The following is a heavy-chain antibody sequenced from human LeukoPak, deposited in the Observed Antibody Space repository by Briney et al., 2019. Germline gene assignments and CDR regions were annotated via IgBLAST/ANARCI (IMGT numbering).Heavy chain of an antibody. J-gene: IGHJ5*02. Sequence: SETLSLTCTVSGGSISNYYWSWIRQPPGKGLEWIGYIYYSGSTNYNPSLKSRVTISVDTSKNQFPLKLSSVAVADTAVYYCARVNTGNWFDPWGQGTLDTVSS. D-gene: IGHD7-27*01. CDR3: ARVNTGNWFDP. V-gene: IGHV4-59*01. CDR2: IYYSGST. CDR1: GGSISNYY.